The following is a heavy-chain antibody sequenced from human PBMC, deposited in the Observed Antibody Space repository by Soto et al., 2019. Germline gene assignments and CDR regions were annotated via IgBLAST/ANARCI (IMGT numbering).Heavy chain of an antibody. CDR3: ARGPTTRITIFGVVTPNWFDP. D-gene: IGHD3-3*01. CDR2: ISSSSSTI. J-gene: IGHJ5*02. Sequence: GGSLRLSCAASGFTFSSYSMNWVRQAPGKGLEWVSYISSSSSTIYYADSVKGRFTISRDNAKNSLYLQMNSLRDEDTAGYYCARGPTTRITIFGVVTPNWFDPWGQGTLVTSPQ. CDR1: GFTFSSYS. V-gene: IGHV3-48*02.